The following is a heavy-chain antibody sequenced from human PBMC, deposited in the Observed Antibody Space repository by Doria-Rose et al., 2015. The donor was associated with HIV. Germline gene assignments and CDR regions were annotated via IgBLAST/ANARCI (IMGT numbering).Heavy chain of an antibody. Sequence: QITLKESGPVLVKPTETLTLTCTVSGVSLSSPGMGVSWIRQPPGKALEWRANLFSDDERSYKTSLQSRLTISRGTSKSQVVLTMTDMDPVDTATYYCARIKSSRWYHKYYFDFWGQGTLVIVSA. D-gene: IGHD6-13*01. CDR3: ARIKSSRWYHKYYFDF. V-gene: IGHV2-26*01. CDR2: LFSDDER. J-gene: IGHJ4*02. CDR1: GVSLSSPGMG.